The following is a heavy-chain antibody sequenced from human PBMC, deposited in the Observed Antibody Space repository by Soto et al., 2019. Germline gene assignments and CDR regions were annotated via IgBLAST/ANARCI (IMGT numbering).Heavy chain of an antibody. CDR2: ISGSGGST. J-gene: IGHJ4*02. Sequence: GGSRRRSWAASGFTFSSYAMSWVRQAPGKGLEWVSAISGSGGSTYYADSVKGRFTISRDNSKNTLYLQMNSLRAEDTAIYYCAEMKWELLGDFDYWGQGTLVTVSS. D-gene: IGHD1-26*01. CDR1: GFTFSSYA. V-gene: IGHV3-23*01. CDR3: AEMKWELLGDFDY.